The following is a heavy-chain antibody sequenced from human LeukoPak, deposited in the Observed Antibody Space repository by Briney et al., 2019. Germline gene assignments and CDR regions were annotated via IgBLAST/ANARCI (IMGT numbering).Heavy chain of an antibody. CDR3: AGSYTAMVKELDY. J-gene: IGHJ4*02. CDR1: GFTFSSYA. D-gene: IGHD5-18*01. Sequence: GGSLRRSCVGSGFTFSSYAMHWVRQAPGKGLEWVAVISYDGSNKYYADSVKGRFTISRDNSKNTLYLQMNSLRAEDTAVYYCAGSYTAMVKELDYWGQGTLVTVSS. V-gene: IGHV3-30-3*01. CDR2: ISYDGSNK.